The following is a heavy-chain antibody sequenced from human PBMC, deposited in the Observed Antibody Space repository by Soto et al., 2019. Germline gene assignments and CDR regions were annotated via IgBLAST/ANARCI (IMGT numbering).Heavy chain of an antibody. J-gene: IGHJ6*02. CDR3: AREEVFGITGTTDEGTHYGMDV. Sequence: PSETLSLTCAVYGGSFSGYYWSWIRQPPGKGLEWIGEINHSGSTNYNPSLKSRVTISVDTSKNQFSLKLSSVTAADTAVYYCAREEVFGITGTTDEGTHYGMDVWGQGTTVTGSS. D-gene: IGHD1-7*01. CDR1: GGSFSGYY. CDR2: INHSGST. V-gene: IGHV4-34*01.